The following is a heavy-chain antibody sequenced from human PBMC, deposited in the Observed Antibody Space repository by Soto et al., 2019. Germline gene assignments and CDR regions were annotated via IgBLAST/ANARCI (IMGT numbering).Heavy chain of an antibody. CDR1: GGSFRGYY. CDR2: INHSGST. V-gene: IGHV4-34*01. CDR3: ARDSNLYYYDSSGYSVSGFQH. Sequence: SETLSLTCAVYGGSFRGYYWSWIRQPPGKGLEWIGEINHSGSTNYNPSLKSRVTISVDTSKNQFSLKLSSVTAADTAVYYCARDSNLYYYDSSGYSVSGFQHWGKGTLVT. D-gene: IGHD3-22*01. J-gene: IGHJ1*01.